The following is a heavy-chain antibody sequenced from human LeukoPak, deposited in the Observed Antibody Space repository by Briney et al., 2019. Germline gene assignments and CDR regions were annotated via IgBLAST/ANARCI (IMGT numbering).Heavy chain of an antibody. CDR2: IYHSGNT. Sequence: PSETLSLTCTVSGYSISSGYYWGWIRQPPGKGLEWIGSIYHSGNTYYNPSLKSRVTISVDTSKNQFSVKLSSVTAADTAVYYCAREGGGSYYVYWGQGTLVTVSS. J-gene: IGHJ4*02. CDR3: AREGGGSYYVY. CDR1: GYSISSGYY. V-gene: IGHV4-38-2*02. D-gene: IGHD1-26*01.